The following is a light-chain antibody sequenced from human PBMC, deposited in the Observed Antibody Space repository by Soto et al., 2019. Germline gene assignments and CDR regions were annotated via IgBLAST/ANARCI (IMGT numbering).Light chain of an antibody. Sequence: IMMSQSPGTLSLSPGERVTLSCRASQSISNNHLAWYQQKPGQAPRLLIHGTSNRATGIPDRFSGSGSGTDFTLTFSRLEPEDFAVYYCEYYGSSITFGGGTKVDIK. CDR3: EYYGSSIT. J-gene: IGKJ4*01. CDR1: QSISNNH. CDR2: GTS. V-gene: IGKV3-20*01.